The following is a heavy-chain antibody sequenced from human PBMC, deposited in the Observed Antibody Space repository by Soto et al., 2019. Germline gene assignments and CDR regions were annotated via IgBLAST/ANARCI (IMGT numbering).Heavy chain of an antibody. Sequence: SETLSLTCTVSGGSISSSSYYWGWIRQPPGKGLEWIGTIYYSGSTYYKPSLKSRVTISVDTSKNQFSLKLSSVSATDTAVYYCVRSRLRRPVDAFDIWGQGTMVTVSS. D-gene: IGHD4-17*01. CDR2: IYYSGST. CDR3: VRSRLRRPVDAFDI. V-gene: IGHV4-39*01. J-gene: IGHJ3*02. CDR1: GGSISSSSYY.